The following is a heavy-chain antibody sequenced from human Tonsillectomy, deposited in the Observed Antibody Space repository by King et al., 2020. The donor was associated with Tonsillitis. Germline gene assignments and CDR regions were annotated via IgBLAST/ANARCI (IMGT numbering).Heavy chain of an antibody. CDR1: GYTFTSSG. J-gene: IGHJ4*02. CDR2: ISAYNGNT. CDR3: ARVPPYYNLLTGYDERFDY. D-gene: IGHD3-9*01. Sequence: QLVQSGGGVKKPGASVKVSCKASGYTFTSSGISWVRQAPGQGLEWMGWISAYNGNTNFAQKFQGRVTLTTETSTSTAYMELRSLRSDDTAVYYCARVPPYYNLLTGYDERFDYWGQGALVTVSS. V-gene: IGHV1-18*04.